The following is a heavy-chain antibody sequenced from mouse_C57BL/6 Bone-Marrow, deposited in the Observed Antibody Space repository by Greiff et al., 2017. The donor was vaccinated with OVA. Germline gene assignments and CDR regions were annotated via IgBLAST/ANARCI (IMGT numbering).Heavy chain of an antibody. CDR3: TRDPLYHYGHYYAMDY. CDR1: GFTFSSYA. V-gene: IGHV5-9-1*02. J-gene: IGHJ4*01. CDR2: ISSGGDYI. Sequence: EVKLMESGEGLVKPGGSLKLSCAASGFTFSSYAMSWVRQTPEKRLEWVAYISSGGDYIYYADTVKGRFTISRDNARNTLYLQLSSLKSEDTAMYYCTRDPLYHYGHYYAMDYWGQGTSVTVSS. D-gene: IGHD1-1*01.